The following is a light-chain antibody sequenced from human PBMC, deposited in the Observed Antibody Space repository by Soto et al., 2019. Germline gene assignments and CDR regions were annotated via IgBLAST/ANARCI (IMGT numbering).Light chain of an antibody. Sequence: QLVLTQSPSASASLGASVKLTCTLSSGHSSYAIAWHQQQPEKGPRYLMKLNSDGSHSKGDGIPDRFSGSSSGAERYLTLSSLQSKDDADYYCHTWGTGIQVFGGGTQLTVL. V-gene: IGLV4-69*01. CDR3: HTWGTGIQV. CDR2: LNSDGSH. J-gene: IGLJ3*02. CDR1: SGHSSYA.